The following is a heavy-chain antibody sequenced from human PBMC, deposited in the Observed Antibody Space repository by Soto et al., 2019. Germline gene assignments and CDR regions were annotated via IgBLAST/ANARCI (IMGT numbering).Heavy chain of an antibody. V-gene: IGHV2-5*02. CDR3: AHRRGGYNWDDCYFDY. Sequence: QITLKESGPTLVKPTQPLTLTCTFSGFSISTTGVGVGWIRQPPGQALEWLAFTYWDNDNRYNPSLKSRLTVAKDASKSLVVLLMTNMDPVDTATYYCAHRRGGYNWDDCYFDYWGPGTLVTVSA. J-gene: IGHJ4*01. D-gene: IGHD1-20*01. CDR1: GFSISTTGVG. CDR2: TYWDNDN.